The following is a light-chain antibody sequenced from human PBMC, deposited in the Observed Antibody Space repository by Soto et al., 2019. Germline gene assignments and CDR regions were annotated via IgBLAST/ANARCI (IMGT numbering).Light chain of an antibody. CDR1: QSVSSY. Sequence: EIVLTQSPATLSLSPGERATLSCRASQSVSSYLAWYQQKPGQAPRLLIYDASNRATGIPARFSGSGSGTDFTLTIRSLEPEDFAVYYCQQRSNWPPGVTFGPGTKVDIK. V-gene: IGKV3-11*01. CDR2: DAS. J-gene: IGKJ3*01. CDR3: QQRSNWPPGVT.